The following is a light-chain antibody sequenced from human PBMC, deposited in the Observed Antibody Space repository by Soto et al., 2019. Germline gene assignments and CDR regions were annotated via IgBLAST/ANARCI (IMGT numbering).Light chain of an antibody. CDR3: TSYAGSNNFWV. J-gene: IGLJ2*01. CDR2: GVT. CDR1: SSVIGGYNY. Sequence: QSALTQPPSASRSPGQSVTISCTGTSSVIGGYNYVSWYQQYPGKAPKLMIYGVTKRPSGVPDRFSGSRSDNTASLTVSGLQPEDEADYYCTSYAGSNNFWVFGGGTKLTVL. V-gene: IGLV2-8*01.